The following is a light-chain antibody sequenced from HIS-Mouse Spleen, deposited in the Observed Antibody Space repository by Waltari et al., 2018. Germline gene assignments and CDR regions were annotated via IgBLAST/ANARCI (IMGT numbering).Light chain of an antibody. J-gene: IGLJ2*01. Sequence: PPSVSVSPGQTASITCSGDKLGDKYACWYQQKPGQSPVLVIYQDSKRPSGIPERFSGSNSGNTATLTISGTQAMDEADYYCQAWDSSYSVFGGGTKLTVL. V-gene: IGLV3-1*01. CDR3: QAWDSSYSV. CDR2: QDS. CDR1: KLGDKY.